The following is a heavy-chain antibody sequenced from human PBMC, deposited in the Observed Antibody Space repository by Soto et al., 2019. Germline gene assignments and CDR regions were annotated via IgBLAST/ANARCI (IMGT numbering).Heavy chain of an antibody. CDR1: GYTFTSYG. CDR3: ARRLFCSSTSCYFNWFDP. Sequence: QVQLVQSGAEVKKPGASVKVSCKASGYTFTSYGISWVRQAPGQGLEWMGWISAYNGNTNYAQKLQGRVTMTTDTAPSTAYMELRSLRSDDTAVYYCARRLFCSSTSCYFNWFDPWGQGTLVTVSP. V-gene: IGHV1-18*01. J-gene: IGHJ5*02. CDR2: ISAYNGNT. D-gene: IGHD2-2*01.